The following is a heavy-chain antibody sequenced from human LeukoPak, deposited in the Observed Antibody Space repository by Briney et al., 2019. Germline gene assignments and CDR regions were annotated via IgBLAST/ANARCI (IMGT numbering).Heavy chain of an antibody. J-gene: IGHJ3*02. Sequence: GGSLRLSCAASGFTFSRYGMHWVRQAPGKGLERVAVISYDGSNKYYGDSVKGRFTISRDNSKNTLYLQMNSLRAEDTAVYYCAKPLDSSGYYAFDIWGQGTMVTVSS. D-gene: IGHD3-22*01. CDR2: ISYDGSNK. CDR3: AKPLDSSGYYAFDI. V-gene: IGHV3-30*18. CDR1: GFTFSRYG.